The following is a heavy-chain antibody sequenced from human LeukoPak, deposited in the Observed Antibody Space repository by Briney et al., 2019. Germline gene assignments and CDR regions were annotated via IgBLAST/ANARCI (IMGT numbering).Heavy chain of an antibody. CDR2: ISGSGGST. J-gene: IGHJ4*02. CDR1: GFTFSVHP. Sequence: PGGSLRLSCAASGFTFSVHPMNWVRQAPGKGLEWVSAISGSGGSTYYADSVKGRFTISRDNSKNTLYLQMNSLRAEDTAVYYCAKDHLSGYYDSSGYYPYYFDYWGQGTLVTVSS. CDR3: AKDHLSGYYDSSGYYPYYFDY. D-gene: IGHD3-22*01. V-gene: IGHV3-23*01.